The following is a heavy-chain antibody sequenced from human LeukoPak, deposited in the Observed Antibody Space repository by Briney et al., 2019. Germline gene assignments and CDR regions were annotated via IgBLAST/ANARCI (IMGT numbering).Heavy chain of an antibody. CDR3: ARRRDIVVVPAAYNWFDP. V-gene: IGHV3-21*01. CDR1: GFTFSSYS. J-gene: IGHJ5*02. CDR2: ISSSSSYI. Sequence: GGSLRLSCAASGFTFSSYSMNWVRQAPGKGLEWVSSISSSSSYIYYADSVKGRFTVSRDNAKNSLYLQMNSLRAEDTAVYYCARRRDIVVVPAAYNWFDPWGQGTLVTVSS. D-gene: IGHD2-2*01.